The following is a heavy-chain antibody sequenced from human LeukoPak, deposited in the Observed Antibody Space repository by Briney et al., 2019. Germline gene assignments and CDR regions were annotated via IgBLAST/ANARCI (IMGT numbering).Heavy chain of an antibody. V-gene: IGHV1-69*05. Sequence: SVKVSCKASGGTFSSYAISWVRQAPGQGLEWMGGIIPIFGTANYAQKFQGRVTITTDESTSTAYMELSSLRSEDTAVYYCARVAYCGADCYSNYFDYWGQGTLVTVSS. CDR2: IIPIFGTA. CDR3: ARVAYCGADCYSNYFDY. CDR1: GGTFSSYA. J-gene: IGHJ4*02. D-gene: IGHD2-21*02.